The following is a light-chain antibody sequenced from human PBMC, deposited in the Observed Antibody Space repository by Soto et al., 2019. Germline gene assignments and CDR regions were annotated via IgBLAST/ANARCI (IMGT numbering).Light chain of an antibody. CDR2: ASS. V-gene: IGKV1-39*01. CDR3: QQNFSASWT. J-gene: IGKJ1*01. CDR1: QSISSY. Sequence: HLSQSQSSLAASVGRSVTITCKSSQSISSYLNWYQQKPGKVPKLLIYASSSLQSGVPSRFSGSGSGTDFTLTISSLQPEDFATYYCQQNFSASWTFGQGTKVDI.